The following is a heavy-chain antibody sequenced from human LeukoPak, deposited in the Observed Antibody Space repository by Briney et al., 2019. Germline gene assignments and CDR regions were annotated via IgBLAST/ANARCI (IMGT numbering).Heavy chain of an antibody. V-gene: IGHV4-59*08. CDR3: ARQVVPAAIAD. Sequence: PSETLSLTCTVSGGSISSYYWSWIRQPPGKGLEWIGYIYYSGSTNYNPSLKNRVTISVDTSKNQFSLKLSSVTAADTAVYYCARQVVPAAIADWGQGTLVTVSS. D-gene: IGHD2-2*02. CDR1: GGSISSYY. J-gene: IGHJ4*02. CDR2: IYYSGST.